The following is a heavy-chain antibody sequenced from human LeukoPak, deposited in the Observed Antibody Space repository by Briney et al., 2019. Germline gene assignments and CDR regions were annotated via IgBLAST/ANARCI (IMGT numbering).Heavy chain of an antibody. Sequence: PGGSLRLSCAASGFTFDDYGMSWVRQAPGKGLEWVSGINWNGGSTGYADPVKGRFTISRDNAKNSLYLQMNSLRAEDTALYYCARSYSSSYSYYFDYWGQGTLVTVSS. CDR1: GFTFDDYG. CDR3: ARSYSSSYSYYFDY. CDR2: INWNGGST. D-gene: IGHD6-6*01. J-gene: IGHJ4*02. V-gene: IGHV3-20*04.